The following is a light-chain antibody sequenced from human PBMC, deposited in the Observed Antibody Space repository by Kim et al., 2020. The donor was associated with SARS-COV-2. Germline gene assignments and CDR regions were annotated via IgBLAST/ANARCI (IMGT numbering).Light chain of an antibody. CDR3: QAWDSSTWV. J-gene: IGLJ3*02. CDR2: QDT. CDR1: KLGEKY. Sequence: VSPGQTASITCSGDKLGEKYACWYQQKPGQSPVLVIYQDTKRPSGIPERFSGSNSGNTATLTISGTQAMDEADYYCQAWDSSTWVFGGGTQLTVL. V-gene: IGLV3-1*01.